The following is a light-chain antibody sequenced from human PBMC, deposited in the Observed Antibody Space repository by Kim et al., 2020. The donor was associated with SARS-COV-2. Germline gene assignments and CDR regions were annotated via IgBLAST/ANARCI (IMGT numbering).Light chain of an antibody. J-gene: IGKJ1*01. CDR3: QQYNNWPQT. CDR2: GAS. CDR1: QSVSSN. Sequence: VAPEERAPHSCRASQSVSSNLAWYQQKPGQAPRLLIYGASTRATGIPARFSGRGSGTEFTLTISSLQSEDFAVYYCQQYNNWPQTFGQGTKVDIK. V-gene: IGKV3-15*01.